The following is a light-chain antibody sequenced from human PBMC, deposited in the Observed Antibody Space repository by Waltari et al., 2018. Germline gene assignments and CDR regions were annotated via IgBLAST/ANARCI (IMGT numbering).Light chain of an antibody. CDR3: QQYNKWPPVT. CDR2: GAS. V-gene: IGKV3-15*01. CDR1: QNINTN. Sequence: EIVMTQSTVTLSVSPGERATLSCRASQNINTNLAWYQQKPGRPPRLLIYGASTRATGVPPRFSGSGSGTEFTLTITDLQSEDFAVYHCQQYNKWPPVTFGQGTKVEVK. J-gene: IGKJ1*01.